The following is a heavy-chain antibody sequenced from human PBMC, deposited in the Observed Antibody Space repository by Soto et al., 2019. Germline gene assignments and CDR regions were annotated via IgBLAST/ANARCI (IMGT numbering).Heavy chain of an antibody. V-gene: IGHV3-23*01. CDR2: ISGSGGNT. J-gene: IGHJ4*02. Sequence: GGSLRLCCAASGFTFSSYAMTWVRQAPGKGLEWVSAISGSGGNTYYADSVKGRFTISRDNSKNTLYLQMNSLRAEDTAVYYCAKGGDSSGYYLDYWGQGTLVTVSS. CDR3: AKGGDSSGYYLDY. CDR1: GFTFSSYA. D-gene: IGHD3-22*01.